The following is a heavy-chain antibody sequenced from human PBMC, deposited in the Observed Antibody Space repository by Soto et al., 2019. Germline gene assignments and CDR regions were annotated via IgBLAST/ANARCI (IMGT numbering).Heavy chain of an antibody. CDR2: INWNGGRT. Sequence: GGSLRLSCAASGFTFDDYGMSWVRQAPGKGLEWVSGINWNGGRTGYADSVKGRFTISRDNAKNSLYLQMNSLRAEDTALYHCARDKDYGDDEDYMDVWGKGTTVTVSS. CDR1: GFTFDDYG. J-gene: IGHJ6*03. CDR3: ARDKDYGDDEDYMDV. D-gene: IGHD4-17*01. V-gene: IGHV3-20*01.